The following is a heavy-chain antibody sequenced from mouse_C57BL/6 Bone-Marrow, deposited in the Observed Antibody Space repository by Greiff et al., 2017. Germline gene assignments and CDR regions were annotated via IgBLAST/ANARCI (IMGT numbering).Heavy chain of an antibody. Sequence: QVQLQQPGAELVRPGTSVKLSCKASGYTFTSYWMHWVKQRPGQGLEWIGVIDPSDSSTNYNQKFKGKATLTVDTSSSTAYMQLSSLTSEDSAVYYCANPTLDYWGQGTSVTVSS. D-gene: IGHD1-1*01. CDR3: ANPTLDY. V-gene: IGHV1-59*01. J-gene: IGHJ4*01. CDR2: IDPSDSST. CDR1: GYTFTSYW.